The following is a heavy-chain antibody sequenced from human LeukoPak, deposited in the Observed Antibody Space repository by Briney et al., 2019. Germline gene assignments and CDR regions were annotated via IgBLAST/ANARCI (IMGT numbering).Heavy chain of an antibody. CDR3: AKEEVEMATTTGY. Sequence: GASLRLSCADSGSTFSSYAMSWVRQAPGKGLEWVSAISGSGGSTYYADSVKGRFTISRDNSKNTLYLQMNSLRAEDTAVYYCAKEEVEMATTTGYWGQGTLVTVSS. V-gene: IGHV3-23*01. CDR1: GSTFSSYA. CDR2: ISGSGGST. J-gene: IGHJ4*02. D-gene: IGHD5-24*01.